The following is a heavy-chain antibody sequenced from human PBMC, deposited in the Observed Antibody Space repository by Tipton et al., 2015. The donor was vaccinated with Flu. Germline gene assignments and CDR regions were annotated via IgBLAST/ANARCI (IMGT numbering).Heavy chain of an antibody. Sequence: LRLSCTVSGYSIRSSNYYWGWIRQPPGKGLEWIGNIFHSGNTYHNPSLKSRVTISVDTSKNHFSLKLSSVTAADTAVYYCARRDYSNYVSEPKNWFDVWGRGSLVTVSS. CDR2: IFHSGNT. V-gene: IGHV4-38-2*02. J-gene: IGHJ5*02. CDR1: GYSIRSSNYY. D-gene: IGHD4-11*01. CDR3: ARRDYSNYVSEPKNWFDV.